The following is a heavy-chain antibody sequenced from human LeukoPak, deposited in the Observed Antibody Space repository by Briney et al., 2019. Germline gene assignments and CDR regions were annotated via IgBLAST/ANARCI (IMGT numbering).Heavy chain of an antibody. D-gene: IGHD3-3*01. Sequence: SETLSLTCAVYGVSSRGYYWSWLRQPPGTGLEWIGEVNHSGSTNYNPSLKSRVTISEDTSKNQFSLKLSSVTAADTAVYYCARGGNIWSGLLGRNWFDPWGQGTLVTVSS. CDR2: VNHSGST. CDR3: ARGGNIWSGLLGRNWFDP. J-gene: IGHJ5*02. V-gene: IGHV4-34*01. CDR1: GVSSRGYY.